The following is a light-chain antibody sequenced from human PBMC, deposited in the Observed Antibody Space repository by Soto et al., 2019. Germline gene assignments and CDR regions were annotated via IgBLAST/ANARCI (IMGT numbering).Light chain of an antibody. CDR2: EVT. J-gene: IGLJ2*01. CDR3: SSFGGRNKWV. V-gene: IGLV2-8*01. CDR1: SSDVGGYNY. Sequence: QSVLTQPPSASGCPGQSVTISCTGTSSDVGGYNYVSWYQQHPGKAPKLIISEVTKRPSGVPDRFSGSKSGNTASLTVSGLQAEDEADYHCSSFGGRNKWVFGGGTKLTVL.